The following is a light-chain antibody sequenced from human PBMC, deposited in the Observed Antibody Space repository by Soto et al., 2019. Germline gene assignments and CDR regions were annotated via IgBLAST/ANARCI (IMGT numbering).Light chain of an antibody. V-gene: IGKV3-20*01. CDR3: QQYRT. CDR1: QSVSSSY. Sequence: EIVLTQSPGTLSLSPGERATLSCRASQSVSSSYLAWYQQKPGQAPRLLIYGASSGATGIPDRFSGSGSGTDFTLTISRLEPEDFAVYYCQQYRTFGQGTKV. CDR2: GAS. J-gene: IGKJ1*01.